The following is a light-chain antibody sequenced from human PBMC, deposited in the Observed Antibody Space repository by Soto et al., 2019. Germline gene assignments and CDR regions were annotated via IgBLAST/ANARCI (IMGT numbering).Light chain of an antibody. J-gene: IGKJ1*01. Sequence: EIVMTQSPANLSVSPGERATLSCRASQSVSSDLAWYQQKPGQAPRLLIYGASTRATGIPARFSGGGSGTEFTLTISSLQSEDFAVYYCQQYNNWPPWTFGQGTKVEIK. CDR2: GAS. V-gene: IGKV3-15*01. CDR1: QSVSSD. CDR3: QQYNNWPPWT.